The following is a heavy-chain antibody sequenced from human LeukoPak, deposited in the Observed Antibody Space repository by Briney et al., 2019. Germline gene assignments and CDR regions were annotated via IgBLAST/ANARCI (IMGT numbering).Heavy chain of an antibody. D-gene: IGHD3-10*01. CDR2: ISGSGDST. CDR3: AKVAISYYGSGSPQYMDV. V-gene: IGHV3-23*01. Sequence: PGGSLRLSCAASAFTFSSYGMSWVRQAPGKGLEWVSDISGSGDSTNYADSVKGRFTISRDNSKNTLYLQMNSLRSEDTAVYYCAKVAISYYGSGSPQYMDVWGQGTTVTVSS. J-gene: IGHJ6*02. CDR1: AFTFSSYG.